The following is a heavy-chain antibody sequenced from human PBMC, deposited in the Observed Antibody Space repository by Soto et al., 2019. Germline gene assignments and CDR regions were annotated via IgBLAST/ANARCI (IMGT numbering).Heavy chain of an antibody. CDR2: IVVGSGNT. V-gene: IGHV1-58*01. D-gene: IGHD3-3*01. CDR1: GFTFTSSA. CDR3: AAARITIFGVVMIGFDP. J-gene: IGHJ5*02. Sequence: SVKVSCKASGFTFTSSAVQWVRQARGQRLEWIGWIVVGSGNTNYAQKFQERVTITRDMSTSTAYMELSSLRSEDTAVYYCAAARITIFGVVMIGFDPWGQGTLVTVSS.